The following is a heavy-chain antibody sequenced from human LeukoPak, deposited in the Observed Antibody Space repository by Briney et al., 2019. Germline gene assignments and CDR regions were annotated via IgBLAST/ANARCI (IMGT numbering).Heavy chain of an antibody. CDR3: ASLRDGDFGWFDP. CDR1: GFTVSSNY. CDR2: IYSGGST. Sequence: PGGSLRLSCAASGFTVSSNYMSWVRQAPGKGLEWVSVIYSGGSTYYADSVKGRFTISRDNSKNTLYFQMNSLRAEDTAVYYCASLRDGDFGWFDPWGQGTLVTVSS. D-gene: IGHD4-17*01. J-gene: IGHJ5*02. V-gene: IGHV3-66*02.